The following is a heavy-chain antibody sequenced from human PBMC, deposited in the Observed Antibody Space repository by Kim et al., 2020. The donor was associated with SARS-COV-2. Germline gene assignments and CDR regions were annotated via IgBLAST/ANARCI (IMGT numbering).Heavy chain of an antibody. CDR1: GFTFSSYD. V-gene: IGHV3-13*01. Sequence: GGSLRLSCAASGFTFSSYDMHWVRQATGKGLEWVSAIGTAGDTYYPGSVKGRFTISRENAKNSLYLQMNSLRAGDTAVYYCARGPASLWFGENGMYVWGQGTTVTLSS. CDR2: IGTAGDT. D-gene: IGHD3-10*01. CDR3: ARGPASLWFGENGMYV. J-gene: IGHJ6*02.